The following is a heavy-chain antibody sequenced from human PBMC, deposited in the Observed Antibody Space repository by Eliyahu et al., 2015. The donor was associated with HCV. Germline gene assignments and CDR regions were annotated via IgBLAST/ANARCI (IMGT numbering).Heavy chain of an antibody. Sequence: EVQLVQSGAEVKKXGESLMISCEVSGYSFTHYWIAWVRQMPGKGLEWMGMIFPGDADTRYSPSFQGQVTISADKSIDTTFLQWSSLKASDTGLYYCARGNDFFDYWGQGTLVTVSS. CDR3: ARGNDFFDY. CDR2: IFPGDADT. J-gene: IGHJ4*02. CDR1: GYSFTHYW. V-gene: IGHV5-51*03.